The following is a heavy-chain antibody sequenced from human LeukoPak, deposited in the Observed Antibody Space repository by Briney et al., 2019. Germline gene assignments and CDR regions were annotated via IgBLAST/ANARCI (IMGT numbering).Heavy chain of an antibody. D-gene: IGHD1-26*01. V-gene: IGHV5-51*01. CDR1: GHSFTNHW. J-gene: IGHJ5*02. Sequence: GESLKISCKASGHSFTNHWIGWVRQMPGIGLEWVGIVNFGDSETLYSPSFQGQVTISLDKSISTTYLQWRSLKASDTATYYCATRPYAGSPNWYDPWGQGTLVTVSS. CDR3: ATRPYAGSPNWYDP. CDR2: VNFGDSET.